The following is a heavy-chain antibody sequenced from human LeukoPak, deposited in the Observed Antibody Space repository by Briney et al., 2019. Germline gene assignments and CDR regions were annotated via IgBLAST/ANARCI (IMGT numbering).Heavy chain of an antibody. V-gene: IGHV3-66*01. Sequence: GGSLRLSCAASGFTVSDNFMSWVRQAPGMALEWVSVIYTGGTTYYANSVKGRFAISRDTSKNTLFLQMNSLRAEDTAVYYCARETRYCSSTSCQLDYWGQGTLVTVSS. D-gene: IGHD2-2*01. CDR2: IYTGGTT. J-gene: IGHJ4*02. CDR3: ARETRYCSSTSCQLDY. CDR1: GFTVSDNF.